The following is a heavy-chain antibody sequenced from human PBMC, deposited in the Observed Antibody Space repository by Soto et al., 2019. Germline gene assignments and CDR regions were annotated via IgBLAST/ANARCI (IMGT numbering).Heavy chain of an antibody. V-gene: IGHV3-7*01. CDR3: ATWGGAGSDY. D-gene: IGHD1-26*01. CDR2: VNEDGSEK. Sequence: EVQLVESGGGLVQPGGSLRLSCAASGFSFSSYYMSWVRQAQGKGLEWVANVNEDGSEKYYVDSVKGRFTVSRDNAKNSLYLQMNSLRAEDTAVYYCATWGGAGSDYWGQGTPVTVSS. CDR1: GFSFSSYY. J-gene: IGHJ4*02.